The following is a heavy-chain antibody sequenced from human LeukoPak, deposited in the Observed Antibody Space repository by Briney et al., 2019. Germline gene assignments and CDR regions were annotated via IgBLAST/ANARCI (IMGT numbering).Heavy chain of an antibody. J-gene: IGHJ3*02. CDR1: GYSFTSYW. V-gene: IGHV5-51*01. CDR3: ASGTYYDILTGYYFPPFAFDI. Sequence: GESLKISCKGSGYSFTSYWIGWVRQMPGKGLEWMGIIYPGDSDTRYSPSFQGQVTISADKSISTAYLQWSSLKASDTAMYYCASGTYYDILTGYYFPPFAFDIWGQGTMVTVSS. D-gene: IGHD3-9*01. CDR2: IYPGDSDT.